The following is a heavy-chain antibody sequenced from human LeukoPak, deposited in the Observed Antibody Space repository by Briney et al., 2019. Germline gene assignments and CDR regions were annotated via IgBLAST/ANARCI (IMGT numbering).Heavy chain of an antibody. CDR2: IYYSGST. Sequence: SETLSLTCTVSGGSISSSTHYWGWIRQPPGKGLEWIGYIYYSGSTYYNPSLKSRVSLSVDTSKNQFSLKLSSVTAADTAVYYCARASRIVVVPAAILNWFDPWGQGTLVTVSS. CDR3: ARASRIVVVPAAILNWFDP. D-gene: IGHD2-2*01. CDR1: GGSISSSTHY. J-gene: IGHJ5*02. V-gene: IGHV4-31*03.